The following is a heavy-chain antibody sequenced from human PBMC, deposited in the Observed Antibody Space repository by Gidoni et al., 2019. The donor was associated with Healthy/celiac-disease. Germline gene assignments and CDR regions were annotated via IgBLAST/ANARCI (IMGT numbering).Heavy chain of an antibody. CDR1: GFTFSSYG. CDR3: VRYFDWLSEMDV. V-gene: IGHV3-30*03. Sequence: QVQLVESGGGVVQPGRSLRLSCSASGFTFSSYGMHWVRQAPGKGLEWVAVISYDGSNKYYADSVKGRFTISRDNSKNTLYLQMNSLRAEDTAVYYCVRYFDWLSEMDVWGQGTTVTVSS. CDR2: ISYDGSNK. J-gene: IGHJ6*02. D-gene: IGHD3-9*01.